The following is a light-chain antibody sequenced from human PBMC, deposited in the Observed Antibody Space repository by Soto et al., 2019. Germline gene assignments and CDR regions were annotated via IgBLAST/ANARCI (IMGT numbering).Light chain of an antibody. Sequence: QSALTQPPSASGSPGQSVTISCTGTSSDVGGSNYVSWYQQFPGEAPNILIYGVTMRPSGVSVRFSGSKSGSTASLAVSGLQAEDEAVYYCFAYAGSIGIFGGGTKLTVL. CDR3: FAYAGSIGI. CDR2: GVT. J-gene: IGLJ2*01. CDR1: SSDVGGSNY. V-gene: IGLV2-8*01.